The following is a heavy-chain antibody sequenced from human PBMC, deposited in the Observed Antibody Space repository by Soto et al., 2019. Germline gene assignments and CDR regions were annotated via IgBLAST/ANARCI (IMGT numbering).Heavy chain of an antibody. CDR2: INHSGST. D-gene: IGHD2-8*01. CDR3: ARGRPQLVLMVYARKAIQQRVDY. CDR1: GGSFSGYY. J-gene: IGHJ4*02. Sequence: QVQLQQWGAGLLKPSETLSLTCAVYGGSFSGYYWSWIRQPPGKGLEWIGEINHSGSTNYNPSLKSRVTISVDTSKNQFSLKLSSVTAADTAVYYCARGRPQLVLMVYARKAIQQRVDYWGQGTLVTVSS. V-gene: IGHV4-34*01.